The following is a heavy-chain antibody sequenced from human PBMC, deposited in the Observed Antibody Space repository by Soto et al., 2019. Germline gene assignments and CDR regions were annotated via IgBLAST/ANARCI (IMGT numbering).Heavy chain of an antibody. J-gene: IGHJ4*02. V-gene: IGHV3-33*01. Sequence: SGGSLRLSCAASGFTFSRYGMHWVRQAPGKGLEWVALIWNDGIRKVYVDSVKGRFTISRDNSKNTLDLQMNSLRAEDTAVYYCARDDDYEANAFDYWCPGTLVTVSS. CDR2: IWNDGIRK. CDR3: ARDDDYEANAFDY. D-gene: IGHD3-22*01. CDR1: GFTFSRYG.